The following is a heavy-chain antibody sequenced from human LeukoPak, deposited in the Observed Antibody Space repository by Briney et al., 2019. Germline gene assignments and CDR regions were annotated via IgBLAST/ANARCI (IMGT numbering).Heavy chain of an antibody. Sequence: SGGSLRLSCAASGFTFSSYVMSWVRQAPGKGLGWVSAITGDGGGTNYADSVKGRFTISRDNSKNTLYLQMNSLRAEDTAVYYCAKETSSGNFVTIDCWGQGTLVTVSS. CDR1: GFTFSSYV. D-gene: IGHD1-26*01. CDR3: AKETSSGNFVTIDC. J-gene: IGHJ4*02. CDR2: ITGDGGGT. V-gene: IGHV3-23*01.